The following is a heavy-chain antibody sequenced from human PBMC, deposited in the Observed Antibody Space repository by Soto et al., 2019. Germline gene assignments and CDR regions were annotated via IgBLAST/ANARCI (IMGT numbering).Heavy chain of an antibody. J-gene: IGHJ4*02. V-gene: IGHV1-46*01. D-gene: IGHD3-16*01. CDR3: ARDGGITY. CDR2: INPSGGSR. Sequence: QVQLVQSGAEVKEPGASVTISCKASGYSFTNYNMHWVRQAPGQGPEWMGIINPSGGSRNYAQKFQGRVTMTRDTSTRTVYMELSSLRSEDTAVYYCARDGGITYWGQGTLVTVSS. CDR1: GYSFTNYN.